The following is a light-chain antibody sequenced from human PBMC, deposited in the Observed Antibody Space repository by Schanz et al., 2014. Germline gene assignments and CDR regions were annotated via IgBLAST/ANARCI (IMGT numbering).Light chain of an antibody. CDR1: SSDVGGYNS. CDR3: SSYTSSSLYV. J-gene: IGLJ1*01. Sequence: QSALTQPRSVSGSPGQSVTISCTGTSSDVGGYNSVSWYQQHPGKAPKLMIYDVSNRPSGVSNRFSGSKSGNTASLTISGLQAEDEADYYCSSYTSSSLYVFGTGTKLTVL. CDR2: DVS. V-gene: IGLV2-14*01.